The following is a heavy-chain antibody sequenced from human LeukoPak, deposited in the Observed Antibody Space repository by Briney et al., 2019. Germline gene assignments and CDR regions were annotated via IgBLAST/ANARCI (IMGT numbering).Heavy chain of an antibody. V-gene: IGHV4-4*07. D-gene: IGHD3-16*01. CDR1: GGSISSYY. CDR3: ARDNRYYDYVWGSSQGYGMDV. Sequence: SETLSLTCTVSGGSISSYYWSWIRQPAGKGLEWIGRIYTSGSTNYNPPLKSRVTMSVDTSKNQFSLKLSSATAADTAVYYCARDNRYYDYVWGSSQGYGMDVWGQGTTVTVSS. J-gene: IGHJ6*02. CDR2: IYTSGST.